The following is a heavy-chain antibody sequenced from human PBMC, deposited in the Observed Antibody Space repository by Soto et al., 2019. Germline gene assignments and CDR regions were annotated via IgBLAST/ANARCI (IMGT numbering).Heavy chain of an antibody. V-gene: IGHV3-7*03. Sequence: GGSLRLSCAASGFIFSNHWLSWSRQAPGKGLEWVANISPDGSRFSYADSVNGRFTISRDNAKNSQYLQVDSLRAEDTAVYYCAKDPSGYTDGYYYYYYMAVWGKGTTVIVSS. J-gene: IGHJ6*03. CDR1: GFIFSNHW. CDR2: ISPDGSRF. D-gene: IGHD6-25*01. CDR3: AKDPSGYTDGYYYYYYMAV.